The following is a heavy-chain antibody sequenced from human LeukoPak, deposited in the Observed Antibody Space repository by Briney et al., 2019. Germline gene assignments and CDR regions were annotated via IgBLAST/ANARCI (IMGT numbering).Heavy chain of an antibody. CDR1: GFTFSDYY. CDR3: ARSNYDYVWGSYRSHYFDY. CDR2: ISSSGSTI. D-gene: IGHD3-16*02. V-gene: IGHV3-11*04. Sequence: GGSLRLSCAASGFTFSDYYMSWIRQAPGKGLEWVSYISSSGSTIYYADSVKGRFTISRDNAKNSLYLQMNSLRAEDTAVYYCARSNYDYVWGSYRSHYFDYWGQGTLVTVSS. J-gene: IGHJ4*02.